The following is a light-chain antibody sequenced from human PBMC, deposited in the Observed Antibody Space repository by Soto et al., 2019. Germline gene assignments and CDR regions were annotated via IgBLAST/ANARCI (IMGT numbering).Light chain of an antibody. CDR1: QDIEFY. Sequence: DIQMTQFPSSLSASVGDRVTITCRASQDIEFYLAWYQQRPGEVPKLLMYHASTLQPVVSSRFSGSGYGTDFTLTISPLQPEDVAPYYCQNYYKAAYTFGPGTNVGIK. V-gene: IGKV1-27*01. CDR2: HAS. CDR3: QNYYKAAYT. J-gene: IGKJ3*01.